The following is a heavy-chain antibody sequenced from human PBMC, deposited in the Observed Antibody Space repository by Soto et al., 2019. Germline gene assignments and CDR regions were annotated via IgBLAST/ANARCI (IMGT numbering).Heavy chain of an antibody. V-gene: IGHV4-34*01. Sequence: SETLSLTCAVYGGSFSGYYWSWIRQPPGKGLEWIGEINHSGSTNYNPSLKSRVTISVDTSKNQFSLKLSSVTAADTAVYYCTTPGRGDYVWPAFDIWGQGTIVTVSS. D-gene: IGHD4-17*01. CDR3: TTPGRGDYVWPAFDI. CDR1: GGSFSGYY. CDR2: INHSGST. J-gene: IGHJ3*02.